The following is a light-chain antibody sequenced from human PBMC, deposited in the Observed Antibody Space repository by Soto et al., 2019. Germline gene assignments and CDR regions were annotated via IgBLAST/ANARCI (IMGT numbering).Light chain of an antibody. CDR3: CSYAGSYTFE. V-gene: IGLV2-11*01. Sequence: QSALTQPRSVSGSAGQSVTISCTGTSSDVGGYNYVSWYQQHPGKAPKLMIYDVSKRPSGVPDRFSGSKSGNTASLTISGLQAEDEADYYCCSYAGSYTFEIGGGTKLTVL. CDR1: SSDVGGYNY. J-gene: IGLJ2*01. CDR2: DVS.